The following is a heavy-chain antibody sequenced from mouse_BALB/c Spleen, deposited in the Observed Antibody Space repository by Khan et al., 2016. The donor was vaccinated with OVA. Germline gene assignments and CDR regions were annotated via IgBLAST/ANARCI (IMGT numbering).Heavy chain of an antibody. Sequence: EVELVESGGGLVKPGGSLKLSCAASGFTFSSYAMSWVRPTPEKRLEWVASISSGGSTYSPDRVKGRFTISRDDARNSLDRQMSGLRSEDTAMYYCTRWVDYWGQGTSVTVSA. CDR3: TRWVDY. CDR2: ISSGGST. CDR1: GFTFSSYA. J-gene: IGHJ4*01. V-gene: IGHV5-6-5*01.